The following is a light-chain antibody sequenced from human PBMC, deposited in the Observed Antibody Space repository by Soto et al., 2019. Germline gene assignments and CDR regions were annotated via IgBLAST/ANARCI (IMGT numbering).Light chain of an antibody. Sequence: DLQMTQSPSSPSASVGDTVTIACRASQGISNYVAWYQQKPGKVPRLLIYAASTLQSGVPSRFSGSGSGTDFTLTISSLQPEDVATYYCQKYNSVPRTFGQGTKVEIK. CDR1: QGISNY. CDR3: QKYNSVPRT. V-gene: IGKV1-27*01. CDR2: AAS. J-gene: IGKJ1*01.